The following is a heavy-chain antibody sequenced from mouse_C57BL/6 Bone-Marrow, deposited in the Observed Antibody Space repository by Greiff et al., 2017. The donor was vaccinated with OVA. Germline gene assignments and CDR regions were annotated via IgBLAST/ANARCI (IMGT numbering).Heavy chain of an antibody. CDR3: TTKVYYDYDWYFDV. CDR2: IDPENGDT. V-gene: IGHV14-4*01. D-gene: IGHD2-4*01. Sequence: DVQLQESGAELVRPGASVKLSCTASGFNIKDDYIHWVKQRPEQGLAWIGWIDPENGDTEYTSKFQGKATITADTSSNTAYLQLSSLTSEDTAVYYCTTKVYYDYDWYFDVWGTGTTVTVSS. J-gene: IGHJ1*03. CDR1: GFNIKDDY.